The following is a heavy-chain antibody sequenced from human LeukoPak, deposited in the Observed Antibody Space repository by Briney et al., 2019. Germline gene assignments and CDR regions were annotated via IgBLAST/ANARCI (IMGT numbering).Heavy chain of an antibody. CDR1: GGSISSGGYY. J-gene: IGHJ4*02. CDR2: IYYSGST. Sequence: SQTLSLTCTVSGGSISSGGYYGSWIRQHPGKGLEWIGYIYYSGSTYYNPSLKSRVTISVDTSKNQFSLKLSSVTAADTAVYYCARDSLFAPFDYWGQGTLVTVSS. CDR3: ARDSLFAPFDY. V-gene: IGHV4-31*03. D-gene: IGHD3-3*01.